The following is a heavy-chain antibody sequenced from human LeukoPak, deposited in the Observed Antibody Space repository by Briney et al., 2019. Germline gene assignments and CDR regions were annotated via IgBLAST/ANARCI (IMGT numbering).Heavy chain of an antibody. J-gene: IGHJ6*03. Sequence: SETLSLTCAVYGGSFSGYYWSWIRQPPGKGLEWIGEINHSGSTNYNPSLKSRVTISVDTSKNQFSLKRSSVTAADTAVYYCARGGRLRFYYYYMDVWGKGTTVTVSS. CDR2: INHSGST. D-gene: IGHD3-16*01. CDR1: GGSFSGYY. CDR3: ARGGRLRFYYYYMDV. V-gene: IGHV4-34*01.